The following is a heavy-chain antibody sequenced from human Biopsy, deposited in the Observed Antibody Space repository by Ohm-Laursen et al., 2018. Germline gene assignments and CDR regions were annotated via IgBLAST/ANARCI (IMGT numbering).Heavy chain of an antibody. CDR3: ARDTRWSPYHMDV. D-gene: IGHD4-23*01. CDR2: ISSGGTTI. CDR1: GFPFSDYN. J-gene: IGHJ6*02. V-gene: IGHV3-11*01. Sequence: PRRLSCAASGFPFSDYNMSWIRQAPGKGLEWVSYISSGGTTIYYSDSVKGRFTIFRDNAKNSLYLQMISLRADDTAVYYCARDTRWSPYHMDVWGQGTPVTVSS.